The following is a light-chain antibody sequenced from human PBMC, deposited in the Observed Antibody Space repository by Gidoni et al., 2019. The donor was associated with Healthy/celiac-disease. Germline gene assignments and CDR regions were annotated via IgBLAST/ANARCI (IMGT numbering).Light chain of an antibody. CDR2: EDN. CDR3: QSYDSSNHVV. V-gene: IGLV6-57*02. Sequence: NFMLTQPHSVSESPGKPVTISCTGSSGSLASNYVQWYQQRPGSAPTTVIYEDNQRPSGVPDRFSGSIDSSSNSASLTISGLKTEDEADYYCQSYDSSNHVVFGGGTKLTV. J-gene: IGLJ2*01. CDR1: SGSLASNY.